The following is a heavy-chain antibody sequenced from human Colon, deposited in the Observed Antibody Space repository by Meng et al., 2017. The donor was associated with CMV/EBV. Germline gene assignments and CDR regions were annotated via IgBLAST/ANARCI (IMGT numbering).Heavy chain of an antibody. Sequence: SETLSLTCTVSGGSISSGGYCWSWLRQHPGKGLEWIGYIFYSGSTYYNPSLQSRVIISVDPSKNQFSLNLSSVTAADTAVYYCARTFVTTAGSGWFDPWGQGTLVTVSS. CDR2: IFYSGST. V-gene: IGHV4-31*03. D-gene: IGHD3-22*01. CDR3: ARTFVTTAGSGWFDP. CDR1: GGSISSGGYC. J-gene: IGHJ5*02.